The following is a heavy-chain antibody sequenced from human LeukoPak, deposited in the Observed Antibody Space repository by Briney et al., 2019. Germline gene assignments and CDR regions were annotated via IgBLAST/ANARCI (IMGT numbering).Heavy chain of an antibody. CDR1: GFTFDDYA. J-gene: IGHJ4*02. CDR3: AKGGTYSPRGYIEY. Sequence: GGSLRLSCAASGFTFDDYAMHWIRQPPGKGLEWVSGISWNSGSIAYADSVKGRFTISRDNAKNSLYLQMNSLRAEDTALYYCAKGGTYSPRGYIEYWDQGTLVTVSS. D-gene: IGHD2-21*01. V-gene: IGHV3-9*01. CDR2: ISWNSGSI.